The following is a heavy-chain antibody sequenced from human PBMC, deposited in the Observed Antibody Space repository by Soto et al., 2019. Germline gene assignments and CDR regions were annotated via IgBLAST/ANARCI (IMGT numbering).Heavy chain of an antibody. D-gene: IGHD3-16*01. CDR3: AKSRFVLRGGDY. Sequence: GGSLRLSCAASGFTFSSYGMHWVRQAPGKGLEWVAVISYDGSNKYYADSVKGRFTISRDNSKNTLYLQMNSLRAEDTAVYYCAKSRFVLRGGDYWGQGTLVTVSS. V-gene: IGHV3-30*18. CDR2: ISYDGSNK. CDR1: GFTFSSYG. J-gene: IGHJ4*02.